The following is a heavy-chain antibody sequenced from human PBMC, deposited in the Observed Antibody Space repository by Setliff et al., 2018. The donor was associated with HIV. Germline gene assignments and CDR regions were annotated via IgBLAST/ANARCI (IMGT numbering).Heavy chain of an antibody. Sequence: GGSLRLSCAASGFTFSSYGMHWVRQAPGKGLEWVAVIWYDGSNKYYADSVKGRFTISRDNSKNTLYLQMNSLRAEDTAAYYCARGGYCSGGSCYFSLIDYWGQGTLVTVSS. CDR2: IWYDGSNK. CDR3: ARGGYCSGGSCYFSLIDY. CDR1: GFTFSSYG. V-gene: IGHV3-33*01. D-gene: IGHD2-15*01. J-gene: IGHJ4*02.